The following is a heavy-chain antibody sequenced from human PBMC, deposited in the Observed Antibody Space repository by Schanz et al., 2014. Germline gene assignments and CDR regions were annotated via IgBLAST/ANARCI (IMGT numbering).Heavy chain of an antibody. Sequence: EVQLAESGGGLVQPGGSLRLSCAASTFTFSSDWMSWVRQAPGKGLEWVANIKEDGSVKDYVDSVKGRFTISRDNAKSSLYLQMNSLRVEDTAVYYCARPPHDSSGYYPFDYWGQGALVTVSS. CDR3: ARPPHDSSGYYPFDY. V-gene: IGHV3-7*05. J-gene: IGHJ4*02. CDR1: TFTFSSDW. D-gene: IGHD3-22*01. CDR2: IKEDGSVK.